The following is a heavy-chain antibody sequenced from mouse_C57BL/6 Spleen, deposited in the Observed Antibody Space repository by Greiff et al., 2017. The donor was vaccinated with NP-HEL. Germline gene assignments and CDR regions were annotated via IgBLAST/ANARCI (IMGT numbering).Heavy chain of an antibody. D-gene: IGHD2-5*01. CDR1: GYTFTSYW. J-gene: IGHJ4*01. CDR3: ARKSNYPYYAMDY. CDR2: IYPGSGST. V-gene: IGHV1-55*01. Sequence: QVQLQQPGAELVKPGASVKMSCKASGYTFTSYWITWVKQRPGQGLEWIGDIYPGSGSTNYNEKFKSKATLTVDTSSSTAYMQLSSLTSEDSAVYYCARKSNYPYYAMDYWGQGTSFTVSS.